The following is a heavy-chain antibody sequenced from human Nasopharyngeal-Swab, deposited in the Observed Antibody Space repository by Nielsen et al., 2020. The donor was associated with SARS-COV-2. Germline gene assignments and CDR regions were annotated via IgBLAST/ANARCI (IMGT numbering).Heavy chain of an antibody. CDR3: ARGTADYSNPSFDY. Sequence: SLKISCAASGFTFDDYTMHWVRQPPGEGLEWVSGITWNSGRKGYADSVKGRFTISRDNAKNSLYLLMNSLRSEDTALYYCARGTADYSNPSFDYWGQGTLVTVPS. CDR1: GFTFDDYT. CDR2: ITWNSGRK. D-gene: IGHD4-11*01. V-gene: IGHV3-9*01. J-gene: IGHJ4*02.